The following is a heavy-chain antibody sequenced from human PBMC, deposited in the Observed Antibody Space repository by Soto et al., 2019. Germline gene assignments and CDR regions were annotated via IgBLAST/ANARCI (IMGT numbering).Heavy chain of an antibody. V-gene: IGHV4-30-4*01. J-gene: IGHJ4*02. Sequence: SETLSLTCTVSGGSISSGDYYWSWIRQPPGKGLEWIGYIYYSGSTYYNPSLKSRVTISVDTSKNQFSLKLSSVTAADTAVYYCARTTDGYNELDYWGQGTLVTVSS. CDR3: ARTTDGYNELDY. D-gene: IGHD5-12*01. CDR1: GGSISSGDYY. CDR2: IYYSGST.